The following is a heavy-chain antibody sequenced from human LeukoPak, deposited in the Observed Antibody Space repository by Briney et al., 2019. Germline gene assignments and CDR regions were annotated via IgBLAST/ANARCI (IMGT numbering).Heavy chain of an antibody. V-gene: IGHV4-4*07. CDR2: IYASGST. Sequence: SETLSLTCTVSGGSISSYYWSWIRQPAGKGLEWIGRIYASGSTNYNPSLKSRVTMSVDTSKNQFSLKLSSVTAADTAVYNCARHPQGIAAAGSYYYYMDVWGKGTTVTVSS. CDR3: ARHPQGIAAAGSYYYYMDV. CDR1: GGSISSYY. D-gene: IGHD6-13*01. J-gene: IGHJ6*03.